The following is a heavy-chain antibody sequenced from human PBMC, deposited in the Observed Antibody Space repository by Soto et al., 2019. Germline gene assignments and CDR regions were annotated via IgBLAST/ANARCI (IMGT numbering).Heavy chain of an antibody. CDR1: GGSIISYC. Sequence: SETLSLTCTVSGGSIISYCWSWIRQPAGKGLEWIGRIYTSGSTNYNPSLKSRVTMSVDTSKNQFSLKLSSVTAADTAVYYCAREKVPAALNWFDPWGQGTLVTVSS. CDR2: IYTSGST. CDR3: AREKVPAALNWFDP. V-gene: IGHV4-4*07. J-gene: IGHJ5*02. D-gene: IGHD2-2*01.